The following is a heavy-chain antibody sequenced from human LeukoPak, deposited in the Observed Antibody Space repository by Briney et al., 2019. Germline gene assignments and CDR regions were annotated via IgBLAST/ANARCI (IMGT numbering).Heavy chain of an antibody. CDR1: GGSFSGYY. V-gene: IGHV4-34*01. J-gene: IGHJ4*02. D-gene: IGHD3-16*01. CDR2: INHSGST. CDR3: ARGPYDYVWGRNFDY. Sequence: SETLSLTCAVYGGSFSGYYWSWIRQPPGKGLEWIGEINHSGSTNYNPSLKSRVTISVDTSKNQFSLKLSSVTAADTAMYYCARGPYDYVWGRNFDYWGQGTLVTVSS.